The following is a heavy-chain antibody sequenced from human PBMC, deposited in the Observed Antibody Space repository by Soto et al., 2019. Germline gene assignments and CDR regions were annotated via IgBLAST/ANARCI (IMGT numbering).Heavy chain of an antibody. D-gene: IGHD2-8*01. CDR1: AGSFSGYY. Sequence: PETLSLTCAVYAGSFSGYYWSWIRQPPGKGLEWIGEINHSGSTNYNPSLKSRATISVDTSKNQFSLKLSSVTAADTAVYYCARVAERYCTNGVCYTRRGYYYCGMDVWGQGTTVTVSS. CDR3: ARVAERYCTNGVCYTRRGYYYCGMDV. V-gene: IGHV4-34*01. CDR2: INHSGST. J-gene: IGHJ6*02.